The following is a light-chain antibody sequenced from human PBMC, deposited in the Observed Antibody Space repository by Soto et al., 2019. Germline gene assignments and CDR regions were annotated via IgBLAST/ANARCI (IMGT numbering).Light chain of an antibody. J-gene: IGKJ4*01. V-gene: IGKV1-12*01. CDR1: ERINTY. CDR2: AAS. CDR3: QQANSPPLT. Sequence: DIQMTQSPSSVSASVGDRVTITCRASERINTYLAWYQQQPGKAPKLLIYAASSLHSGVPSRFSGSGSGTEFTLPISNLQPEDVATYYCQQANSPPLTLGGGTKLEIK.